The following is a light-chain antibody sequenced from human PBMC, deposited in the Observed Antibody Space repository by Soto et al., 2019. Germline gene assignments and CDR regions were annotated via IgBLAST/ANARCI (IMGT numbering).Light chain of an antibody. J-gene: IGKJ1*01. V-gene: IGKV3-20*01. Sequence: EIVLTQSPGTLSWSPGERVTLSCRASQSVSSIYLAWYQHKPGQAPRLLIYGASSRATGIPDRFSGSGSGTDFTLTISRLEPEDFALYYCQQYGSSSWTFGRGTTVEIK. CDR1: QSVSSIY. CDR2: GAS. CDR3: QQYGSSSWT.